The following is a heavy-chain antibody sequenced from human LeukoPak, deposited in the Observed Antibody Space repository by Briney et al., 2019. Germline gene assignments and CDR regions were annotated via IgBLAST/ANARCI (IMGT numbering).Heavy chain of an antibody. Sequence: GGSLRLSCAASGFTFSNYGKSWVRQAPGKGLEWVSAISGSGGRTYHADSVKGRFTISRDNSKNTLYLQMNSLRAEDTAVYYCAKDLSSYYGSGSTWPFDYWGQGTLVTVSS. CDR3: AKDLSSYYGSGSTWPFDY. CDR2: ISGSGGRT. J-gene: IGHJ4*02. CDR1: GFTFSNYG. V-gene: IGHV3-23*01. D-gene: IGHD3-10*01.